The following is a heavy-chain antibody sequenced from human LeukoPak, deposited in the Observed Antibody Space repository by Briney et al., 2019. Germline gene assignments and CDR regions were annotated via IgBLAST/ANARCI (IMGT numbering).Heavy chain of an antibody. V-gene: IGHV3-23*01. Sequence: PGGSLRLSCAASGFTFSSYAMSWVRQAPGKGLEWVSAISGSGGSTYYADSVKGRFTISRDNSKNTLYLQMNSLRAEDTAVCYCAKSPHYYDSSGYYNPTAYYFDYWGQGTLVTVSS. CDR2: ISGSGGST. J-gene: IGHJ4*02. CDR1: GFTFSSYA. CDR3: AKSPHYYDSSGYYNPTAYYFDY. D-gene: IGHD3-22*01.